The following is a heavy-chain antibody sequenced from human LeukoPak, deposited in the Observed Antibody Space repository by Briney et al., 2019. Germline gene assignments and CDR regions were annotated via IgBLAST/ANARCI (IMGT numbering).Heavy chain of an antibody. Sequence: QPGGSLRLSCAASGFTFSNYGMSWVRLAPGKGLEWVPSITDSGGNTYYADSVKGRFTISRDNPKNTLYLQMNSLRAEDTAVYFCARDGTGCGGDCYSDNWGQGTLLTVSS. CDR3: ARDGTGCGGDCYSDN. J-gene: IGHJ4*02. CDR1: GFTFSNYG. D-gene: IGHD2-21*02. CDR2: ITDSGGNT. V-gene: IGHV3-23*01.